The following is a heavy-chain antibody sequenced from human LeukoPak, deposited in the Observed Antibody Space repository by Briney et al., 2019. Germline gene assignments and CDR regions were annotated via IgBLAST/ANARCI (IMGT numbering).Heavy chain of an antibody. CDR1: GFSFSSYG. CDR3: VRDPGTSSYYFDS. V-gene: IGHV3-33*01. J-gene: IGHJ4*02. D-gene: IGHD3-16*01. CDR2: MWYDGSKQ. Sequence: PGGSLKLSCAAYGFSFSSYGFHWVRQAPGKGLEWVAVMWYDGSKQYYADSVKGRFTISRDNSKNALYLQMNSLRVEDTSLYYCVRDPGTSSYYFDSWGQGTLVTVSS.